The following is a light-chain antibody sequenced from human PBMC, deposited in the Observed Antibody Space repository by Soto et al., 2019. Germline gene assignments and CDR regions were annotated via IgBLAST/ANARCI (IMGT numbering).Light chain of an antibody. CDR1: QSVSSSY. V-gene: IGKV3-20*01. J-gene: IGKJ3*01. CDR2: AAS. CDR3: QQYGSSPRFT. Sequence: EIALTQSPGTLSLSPGERATLSCRASQSVSSSYLAWYQQKPGQAPMLLIYAASSKATGIPDRFSGSGSGTDITLTISRLEPEDFGVYYCQQYGSSPRFTFGPGTKVDIK.